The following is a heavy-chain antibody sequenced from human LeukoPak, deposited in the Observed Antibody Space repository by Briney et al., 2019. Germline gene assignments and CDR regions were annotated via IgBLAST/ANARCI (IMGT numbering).Heavy chain of an antibody. CDR1: GFTFKYYW. D-gene: IGHD1-26*01. Sequence: PGGSLRLSCAASGFTFKYYWMTWVRQASGKGLEWVANIKEDGTQKFYVDSVEGRFTISRDDAKNSVFLQMNSLTAEDTAVYYCVRAGWELDYWGQGALVTVSS. V-gene: IGHV3-7*01. CDR2: IKEDGTQK. CDR3: VRAGWELDY. J-gene: IGHJ4*02.